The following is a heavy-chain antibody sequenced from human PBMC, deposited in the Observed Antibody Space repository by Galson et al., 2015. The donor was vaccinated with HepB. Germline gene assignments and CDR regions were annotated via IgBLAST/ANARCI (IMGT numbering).Heavy chain of an antibody. Sequence: SVKVSCKASGGTFSSYAISWVRQAPEQGLEWMGGIIPIFGTANYAQKFQGRVTITADESTSTAYMELSSLRSEDTAVYYCAKYCSGGSCYSIGAFDIWGQGTMVTVSS. CDR2: IIPIFGTA. D-gene: IGHD2-15*01. J-gene: IGHJ3*02. V-gene: IGHV1-69*13. CDR1: GGTFSSYA. CDR3: AKYCSGGSCYSIGAFDI.